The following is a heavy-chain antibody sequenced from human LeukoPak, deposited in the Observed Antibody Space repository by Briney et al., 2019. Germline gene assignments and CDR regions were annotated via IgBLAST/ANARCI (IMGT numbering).Heavy chain of an antibody. V-gene: IGHV1-2*02. D-gene: IGHD3-9*01. CDR3: ARVAYFDWLLYFDY. Sequence: ASVKVSCKASGYTFTGYNMHWVRQAPGQGLEWMGWINPNSGGTNYAQKFQGRVTMTRDTSISTAYMELSRLRSDDTAVYYCARVAYFDWLLYFDYWGQGTLVTVSS. CDR2: INPNSGGT. CDR1: GYTFTGYN. J-gene: IGHJ4*02.